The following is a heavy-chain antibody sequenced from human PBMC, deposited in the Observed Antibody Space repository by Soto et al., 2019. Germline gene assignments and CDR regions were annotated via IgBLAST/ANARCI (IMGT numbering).Heavy chain of an antibody. Sequence: SVKVSCKASGGTFSSYAISWVRQAPGQGLEWMGGIIPIFGTANYAQKFQGRVTITADESTSTAYMELSSLGSEDTAVYYCARFGRGYYDSSGYYNYYYGMDVWGQGTTVTVSS. V-gene: IGHV1-69*13. CDR3: ARFGRGYYDSSGYYNYYYGMDV. CDR2: IIPIFGTA. CDR1: GGTFSSYA. J-gene: IGHJ6*02. D-gene: IGHD3-22*01.